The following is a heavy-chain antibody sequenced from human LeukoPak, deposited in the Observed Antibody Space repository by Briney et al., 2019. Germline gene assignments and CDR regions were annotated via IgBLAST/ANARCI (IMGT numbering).Heavy chain of an antibody. CDR2: IYSGGST. Sequence: GGSLRLSCAASGFTVSSNYMSWVRQAPGKGLEWVPVIYSGGSTYYADSVKGRFTISRDNSKNTLYLQMNSLRAEDTAVYYCAKDQGIAAAGPYYFDYWGQGTLVTVSS. V-gene: IGHV3-53*05. CDR3: AKDQGIAAAGPYYFDY. CDR1: GFTVSSNY. J-gene: IGHJ4*02. D-gene: IGHD6-13*01.